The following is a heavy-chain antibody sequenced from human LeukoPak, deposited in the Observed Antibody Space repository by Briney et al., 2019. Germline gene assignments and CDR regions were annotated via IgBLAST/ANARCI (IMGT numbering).Heavy chain of an antibody. V-gene: IGHV3-30*18. J-gene: IGHJ5*02. CDR3: AKDSAEMLRFLEWLSGNWLDP. D-gene: IGHD3-3*01. Sequence: GRSLRLSCAASGFTFSSYGMHWVRQAPGKGLEWVAVISYDGSNKYYADSVKGRFTISRDNSKNTLYLQMNSLRAEDTAVYYCAKDSAEMLRFLEWLSGNWLDPWGQGTLVTVSS. CDR1: GFTFSSYG. CDR2: ISYDGSNK.